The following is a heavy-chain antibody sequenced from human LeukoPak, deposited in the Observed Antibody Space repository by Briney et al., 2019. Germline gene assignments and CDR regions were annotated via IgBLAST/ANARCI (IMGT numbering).Heavy chain of an antibody. D-gene: IGHD3-22*01. CDR2: IYPRDGST. CDR1: GYTFTNNY. V-gene: IGHV1-46*01. CDR3: ARGRAYDSSGYYYP. Sequence: GASVKVSCTASGYTFTNNYLHWVRQAPGQGLEWMGMIYPRDGSTSYAQNFQGRVTVTRDTSTTTVHMELRGLRSEDTAVYYCARGRAYDSSGYYYPWGQGTLVTVSS. J-gene: IGHJ5*02.